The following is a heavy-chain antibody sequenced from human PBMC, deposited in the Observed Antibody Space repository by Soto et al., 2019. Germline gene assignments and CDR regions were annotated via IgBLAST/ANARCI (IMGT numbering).Heavy chain of an antibody. CDR3: ARGTPPGCISTSCLDY. CDR1: GGTISSYA. CDR2: IIPIFGTA. J-gene: IGHJ4*02. Sequence: AVKVSCKARGGTISSYALSWVRQAPGQGLEWMGGIIPIFGTANYAQKFQGRVTITADESTSTAYMELSSLRSEDTAVYYCARGTPPGCISTSCLDYWGQGTLVTVSS. D-gene: IGHD2-2*01. V-gene: IGHV1-69*13.